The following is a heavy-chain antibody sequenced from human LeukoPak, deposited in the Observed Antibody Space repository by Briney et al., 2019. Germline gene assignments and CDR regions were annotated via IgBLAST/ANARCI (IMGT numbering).Heavy chain of an antibody. CDR1: GGSISSSSYF. V-gene: IGHV4-39*01. D-gene: IGHD2-2*01. CDR3: ARHQNIVVVPAAMDV. CDR2: IYYSGST. Sequence: SETLSLTCTVSGGSISSSSYFWGWIRQPPGMGLEWIGSIYYSGSTYYNPSLKSRVTISVDTSKNQFSLKLSSVTAADTAVYYCARHQNIVVVPAAMDVWGKGTTVTVSS. J-gene: IGHJ6*03.